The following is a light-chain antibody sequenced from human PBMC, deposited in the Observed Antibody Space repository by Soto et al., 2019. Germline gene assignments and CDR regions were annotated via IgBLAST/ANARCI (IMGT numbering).Light chain of an antibody. V-gene: IGKV1-5*03. Sequence: DIQMTQSPSTLSASIGDRVTITCRASESVKSWLAWYQQKAGKAPKFLIYKASTLESGVQSRFSGSGSGTEFTLTISSLQPDDFATYYCKQYNTYPWTFGQGTKVDIK. CDR3: KQYNTYPWT. CDR1: ESVKSW. CDR2: KAS. J-gene: IGKJ1*01.